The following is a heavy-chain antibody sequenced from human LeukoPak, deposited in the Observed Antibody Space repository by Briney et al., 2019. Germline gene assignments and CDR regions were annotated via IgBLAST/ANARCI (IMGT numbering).Heavy chain of an antibody. CDR3: ARDFSSGYYSRDAFDI. J-gene: IGHJ3*02. V-gene: IGHV4-61*02. D-gene: IGHD3-22*01. CDR2: IYTSGST. Sequence: SETLSLTCTVSGGSISSGSYYRSWIRQPAGKGLEWIGRIYTSGSTNYNPSLKSRVTISVDTSKNQFSLKLSSVTAADTAVYYCARDFSSGYYSRDAFDIWGQGTMVTVSS. CDR1: GGSISSGSYY.